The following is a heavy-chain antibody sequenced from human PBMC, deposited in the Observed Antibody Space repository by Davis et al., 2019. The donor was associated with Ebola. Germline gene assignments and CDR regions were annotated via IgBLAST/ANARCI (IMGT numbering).Heavy chain of an antibody. J-gene: IGHJ3*02. CDR1: GDSISSGGYY. D-gene: IGHD3-22*01. CDR3: ARDHRFYEGSDYSRAFAI. Sequence: PSETLSLTCNVSGDSISSGGYYWTWIRQHPGKGLEWIGYISESGTTYYNPSLKSRLIISIDTSKNQFSLSLSVVTAADTSIYYCARDHRFYEGSDYSRAFAIWGQGTMVTVSS. V-gene: IGHV4-31*03. CDR2: ISESGTT.